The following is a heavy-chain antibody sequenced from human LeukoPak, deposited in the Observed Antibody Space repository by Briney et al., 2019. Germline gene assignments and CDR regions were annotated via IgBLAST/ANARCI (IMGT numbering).Heavy chain of an antibody. J-gene: IGHJ5*02. CDR2: IKQDGSNK. CDR3: AREYEGYCSGGSCFRGTYNWFDP. CDR1: GFTVSSND. Sequence: GGSLRLSCAASGFTVSSNDMSWVRQAPGKGLEWVANIKQDGSNKYYVDSVKGRFTISRDNSKNTLYLQMNSLRVEDTAVYYCAREYEGYCSGGSCFRGTYNWFDPWGQGTLVTVSS. D-gene: IGHD2-15*01. V-gene: IGHV3-7*01.